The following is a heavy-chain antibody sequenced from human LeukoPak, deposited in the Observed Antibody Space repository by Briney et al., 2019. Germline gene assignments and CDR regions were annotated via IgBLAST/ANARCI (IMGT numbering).Heavy chain of an antibody. CDR3: ARAPPAESAFDI. CDR1: GYTFTSYY. V-gene: IGHV1-46*01. D-gene: IGHD1-14*01. J-gene: IGHJ3*02. CDR2: INPSGDST. Sequence: ASVKVSCKASGYTFTSYYMYWVRQAPGQGLEWMGIINPSGDSTIYAQKFQGRVTMTRDTSTSTVYMELSSLRSEDTAAYYCARAPPAESAFDIWGQGTMVTVSS.